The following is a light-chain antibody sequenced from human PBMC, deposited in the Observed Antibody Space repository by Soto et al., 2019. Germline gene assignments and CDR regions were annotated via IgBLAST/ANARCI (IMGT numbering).Light chain of an antibody. Sequence: QLVLTQSPSASASLGASVKLTCTLSSGHSSYAIAWHQQQPEKGPRYLMKLSSDGSHSKGGGIPDRFSRSSSGAERYLTISSLQSEDEADYYCQPRDTGARVVFGGGTKLTVL. CDR2: LSSDGSH. CDR1: SGHSSYA. J-gene: IGLJ2*01. CDR3: QPRDTGARVV. V-gene: IGLV4-69*01.